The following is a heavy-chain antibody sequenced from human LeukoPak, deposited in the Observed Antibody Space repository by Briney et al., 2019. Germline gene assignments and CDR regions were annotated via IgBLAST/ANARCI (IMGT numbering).Heavy chain of an antibody. CDR2: ISSSSSYI. Sequence: PGGSLRLSCAASGFTFSSYTMNWVRQAPGKGLEWVSSISSSSSYIYYADSLKGRFTISRDNAKNSLYLQVNSLRAEDTAVYYCARDWVDYWGQGTLVTASS. J-gene: IGHJ4*02. V-gene: IGHV3-21*01. D-gene: IGHD3-16*01. CDR3: ARDWVDY. CDR1: GFTFSSYT.